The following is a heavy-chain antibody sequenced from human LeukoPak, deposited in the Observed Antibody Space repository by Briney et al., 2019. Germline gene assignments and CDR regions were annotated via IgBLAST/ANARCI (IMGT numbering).Heavy chain of an antibody. CDR1: GYSISSRYY. D-gene: IGHD1-26*01. CDR3: ARGGGSSWRFDY. V-gene: IGHV4-38-2*01. CDR2: IYHSGST. J-gene: IGHJ4*02. Sequence: PSETLSLTCGVSGYSISSRYYWGWIRQPPGKGREWIGSIYHSGSTYYNPSLKSRVTISVDTSKNQFSLKLSSVTAADTAVYYCARGGGSSWRFDYWGQGTLVTVSS.